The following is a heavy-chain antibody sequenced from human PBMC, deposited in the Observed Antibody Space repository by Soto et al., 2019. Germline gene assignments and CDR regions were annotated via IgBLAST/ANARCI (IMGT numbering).Heavy chain of an antibody. CDR2: IYYSGST. CDR3: PRSSILAIFGVVTPGALDI. CDR1: GGSISSYY. D-gene: IGHD3-3*01. J-gene: IGHJ3*02. V-gene: IGHV4-59*08. Sequence: SETLSLTCTESGGSISSYYWSWIRQPPGKGLEWIGYIYYSGSTNYNPSLKSRVTISVDTSKNQFSLKLSSVTAADTAVYYCPRSSILAIFGVVTPGALDIWGQGTMVPVS.